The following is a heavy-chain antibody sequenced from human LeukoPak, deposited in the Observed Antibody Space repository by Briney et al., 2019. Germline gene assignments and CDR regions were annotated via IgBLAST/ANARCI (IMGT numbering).Heavy chain of an antibody. D-gene: IGHD4-23*01. CDR3: ARGAVVRDYHIGYYGMGV. V-gene: IGHV4-59*01. CDR2: IYYSGST. Sequence: SETLSLTCTVSGGSISSYYWSWIRQPPGKGLEWIGYIYYSGSTNYNPSLKSRVTISVDTSKNQFSLKLSSVTAADTAVYYCARGAVVRDYHIGYYGMGVWGQGTTVTVSS. CDR1: GGSISSYY. J-gene: IGHJ6*02.